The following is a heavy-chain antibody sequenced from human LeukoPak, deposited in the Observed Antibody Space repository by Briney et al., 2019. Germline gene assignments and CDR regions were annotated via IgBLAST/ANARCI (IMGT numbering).Heavy chain of an antibody. CDR3: ARQDCSGGSCYLDY. CDR2: ISFHGSDK. D-gene: IGHD2-15*01. V-gene: IGHV3-30*04. J-gene: IGHJ4*02. Sequence: GGSLRLSCAASGFTFTNYAMNWVRQAPGKGLEWVSVISFHGSDKFYADSVKGRLTISRDSSQNTLFVQMNSLRAEDTAVYYCARQDCSGGSCYLDYWGQGILVTVSS. CDR1: GFTFTNYA.